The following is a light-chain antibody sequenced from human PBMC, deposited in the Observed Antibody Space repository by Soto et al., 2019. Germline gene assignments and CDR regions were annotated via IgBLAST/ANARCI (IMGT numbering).Light chain of an antibody. Sequence: EIVMTQYPATLSVSPGERVTLSCRASQTVGSHLAWYRQKPGQTPSLLIYDASTRATGIPPRFSGSGSGTEFTLTISSLQYEDFAVYYCQQYNNMWTFGQGTKVEVK. J-gene: IGKJ1*01. CDR1: QTVGSH. CDR3: QQYNNMWT. CDR2: DAS. V-gene: IGKV3-15*01.